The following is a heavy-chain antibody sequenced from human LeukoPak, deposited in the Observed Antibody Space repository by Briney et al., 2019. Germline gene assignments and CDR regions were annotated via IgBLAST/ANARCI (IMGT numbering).Heavy chain of an antibody. CDR2: FDPEDGET. CDR3: ATARGSYYYYYYGMDV. J-gene: IGHJ6*02. V-gene: IGHV1-24*01. Sequence: GASVKVSCKASGYTFTGYYMHWVRQAPGQGLEWMGGFDPEDGETIYAQKFQGRVTMTEDTSTDTAYMELSSLRSEDTAVYYCATARGSYYYYYYGMDVWGQGTTVTVSS. CDR1: GYTFTGYY. D-gene: IGHD1-26*01.